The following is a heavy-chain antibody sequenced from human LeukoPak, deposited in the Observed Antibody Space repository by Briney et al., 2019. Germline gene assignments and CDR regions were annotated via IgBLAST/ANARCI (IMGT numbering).Heavy chain of an antibody. CDR3: ASPYRSDWYGVLHI. Sequence: SETLSRTCTVSGGSSNSHYWSWIRQPPGKALEWWGYVYYSDRTSYNPSLKSRVAISVHTSKNQVPLTLSSVTAADTAVYYCASPYRSDWYGVLHIWGQGAMVTVPA. CDR1: GGSSNSHY. CDR2: VYYSDRT. D-gene: IGHD6-19*01. V-gene: IGHV4-59*11. J-gene: IGHJ3*02.